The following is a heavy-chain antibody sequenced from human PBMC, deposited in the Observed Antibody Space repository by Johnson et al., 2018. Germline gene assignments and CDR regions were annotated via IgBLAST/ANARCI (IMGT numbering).Heavy chain of an antibody. CDR1: GFTFSSYA. CDR2: ISYDGSNK. J-gene: IGHJ3*02. V-gene: IGHV3-30-3*01. CDR3: AGDNQLGAFDI. D-gene: IGHD6-13*01. Sequence: VQLVESGGGVVQPGRSLRLSCAASGFTFSSYAMHWVRQAPGKGLEWVAVISYDGSNKYYADSVKGRFTISRDNSKNTLYLQMNSLRAEDTAVYYCAGDNQLGAFDIWGQGTMVTVSS.